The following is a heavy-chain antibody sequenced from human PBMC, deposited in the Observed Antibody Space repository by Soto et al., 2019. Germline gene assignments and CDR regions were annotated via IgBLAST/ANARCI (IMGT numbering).Heavy chain of an antibody. CDR2: ISVDKGNT. CDR3: ARDRAHGFDI. Sequence: RQAPGQGLEWMGWISVDKGNTNYAQKLQGRVTMTRDTSTSTVYMEVRSLRSEDTAVYFCARDRAHGFDIWGQGTMVTVSS. V-gene: IGHV1-18*01. J-gene: IGHJ3*02.